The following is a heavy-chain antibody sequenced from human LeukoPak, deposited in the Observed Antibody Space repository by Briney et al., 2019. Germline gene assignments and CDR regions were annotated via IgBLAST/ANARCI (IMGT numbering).Heavy chain of an antibody. Sequence: GSLRLSCAASGFTFSSYAMHWVRQAPGKGLEYVSAISSNGGSTYYANSVKGRFTISRDNSKNTLYLQMNSLRAEDTAVYYCARDRSSSWGRYFDYWGQGTLVTVSS. CDR2: ISSNGGST. CDR1: GFTFSSYA. CDR3: ARDRSSSWGRYFDY. V-gene: IGHV3-64*01. J-gene: IGHJ4*02. D-gene: IGHD6-13*01.